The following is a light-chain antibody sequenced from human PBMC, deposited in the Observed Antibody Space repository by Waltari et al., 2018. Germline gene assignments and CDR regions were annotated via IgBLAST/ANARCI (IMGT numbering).Light chain of an antibody. Sequence: EIVLPQSPATLSLSPGDRETLSCRASQSVSSYLAWYQQIPGQAPRLLIFDASKRATGIPARFSGSGSGTDFTLTISYLEPEDSAVYYCQQRSNWPPEVTFGQGTRLEIK. J-gene: IGKJ5*01. CDR1: QSVSSY. CDR2: DAS. CDR3: QQRSNWPPEVT. V-gene: IGKV3-11*01.